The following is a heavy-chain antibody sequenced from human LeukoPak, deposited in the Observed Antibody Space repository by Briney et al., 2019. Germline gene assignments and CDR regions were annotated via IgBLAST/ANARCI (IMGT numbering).Heavy chain of an antibody. V-gene: IGHV1-46*01. J-gene: IGHJ4*02. CDR3: ARDGGLYDSSGYSFDY. D-gene: IGHD3-22*01. CDR1: GYTFTSYY. Sequence: ASVKVSCKASGYTFTSYYMHWVRQAPGQGLEWMGIINPSGGSTSYAQKFQGRVTVTRDTSTSTVYMELSSLRSEDTAVYYCARDGGLYDSSGYSFDYWGQGTLVTVSS. CDR2: INPSGGST.